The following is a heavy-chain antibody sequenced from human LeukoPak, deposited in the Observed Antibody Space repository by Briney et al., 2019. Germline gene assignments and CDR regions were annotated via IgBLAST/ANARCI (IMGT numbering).Heavy chain of an antibody. D-gene: IGHD3-9*01. CDR1: GFTFSSYD. CDR2: VGTAGDT. Sequence: PGGSLRLSCAASGFTFSSYDMHWVRHATGKGLEWVSAVGTAGDTYYPGSVKGRFTISRENAKNSLYLQMNSLRAGDTAVYYCARGRYFEWGYYYYGMDVWGQGTTVTVSS. J-gene: IGHJ6*02. V-gene: IGHV3-13*01. CDR3: ARGRYFEWGYYYYGMDV.